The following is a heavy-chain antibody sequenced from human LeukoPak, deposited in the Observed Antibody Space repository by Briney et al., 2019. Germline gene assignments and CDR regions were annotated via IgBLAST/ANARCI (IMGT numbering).Heavy chain of an antibody. CDR1: GFTFSSYW. J-gene: IGHJ3*02. Sequence: GGSLRLSCAASGFTFSSYWMSWVRQAPGKGLEWVANIKQDGSEKNYLDSVRGRFTISRDDARNSLYLQMDSLRVEDTAVYYCARDKSIPNLDAFDIWGQGTMVTVSS. CDR2: IKQDGSEK. V-gene: IGHV3-7*05. CDR3: ARDKSIPNLDAFDI. D-gene: IGHD1-14*01.